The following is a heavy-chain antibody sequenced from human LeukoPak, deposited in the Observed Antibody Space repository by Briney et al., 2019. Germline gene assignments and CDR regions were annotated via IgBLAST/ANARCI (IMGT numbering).Heavy chain of an antibody. CDR1: GFTFSSYW. V-gene: IGHV3-74*01. CDR3: AREWGYSGFDC. Sequence: GGSLRLSCAASGFTFSSYWMHWGRQAPGKGLVWVSRINSDGSSTSYADSVKGRFTISRDNAKNTLYLQMNSLRAEDTAVYYCAREWGYSGFDCWGQGTLVTVSS. D-gene: IGHD5-12*01. CDR2: INSDGSST. J-gene: IGHJ4*02.